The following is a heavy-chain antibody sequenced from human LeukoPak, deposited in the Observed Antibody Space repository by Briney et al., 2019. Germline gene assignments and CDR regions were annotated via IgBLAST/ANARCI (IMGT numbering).Heavy chain of an antibody. CDR3: ARSDGYIDY. Sequence: SQTLSLTCAISGDSFSSSSAAWNWLRLSPSRGLEWLGRTYYRSKWYNDYAVVVRSRITINPDTSKNQFSLQLNSVTPEDTAVYYCARSDGYIDYWGQGTLVTVSS. V-gene: IGHV6-1*01. CDR2: TYYRSKWYN. D-gene: IGHD2-21*02. CDR1: GDSFSSSSAA. J-gene: IGHJ4*02.